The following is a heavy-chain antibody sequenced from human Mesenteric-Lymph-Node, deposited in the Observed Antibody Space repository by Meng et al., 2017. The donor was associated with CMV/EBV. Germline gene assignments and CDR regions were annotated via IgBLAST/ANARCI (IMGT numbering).Heavy chain of an antibody. CDR1: GFTFSGST. CDR3: AKEADSSSFPINWFDP. Sequence: GESLKISCVASGFTFSGSTMHWVRQASGKGLEWVGHIRSKANTYATAYAASVKGRFTISRDDSKNTAYLQMNSLRAEDTAVYYCAKEADSSSFPINWFDPWGQGTLVTVSS. J-gene: IGHJ5*02. D-gene: IGHD6-6*01. CDR2: IRSKANTYAT. V-gene: IGHV3-73*01.